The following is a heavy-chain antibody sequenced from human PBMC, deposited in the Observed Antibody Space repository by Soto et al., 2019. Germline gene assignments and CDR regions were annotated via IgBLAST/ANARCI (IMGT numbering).Heavy chain of an antibody. V-gene: IGHV1-18*01. CDR2: ISAYNGNT. J-gene: IGHJ4*02. CDR3: ARNDYDSSGPGAGYFDY. CDR1: GYTFTSSG. Sequence: APVKVSCKASGYTFTSSGISWVRQAPGQGLEWMGWISAYNGNTNYAQKLQGRVTMTTDTSTSTAYMELRSLRSDDTAVYYCARNDYDSSGPGAGYFDYWGQGTLVTVSS. D-gene: IGHD3-22*01.